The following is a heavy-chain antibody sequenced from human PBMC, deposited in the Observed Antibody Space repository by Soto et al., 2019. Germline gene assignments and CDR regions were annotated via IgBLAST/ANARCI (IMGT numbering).Heavy chain of an antibody. CDR3: ARQDYSNYVVY. CDR1: GFTFSSNY. CDR2: IYSGGST. J-gene: IGHJ4*02. D-gene: IGHD4-4*01. V-gene: IGHV3-66*04. Sequence: GGSLRLSCAASGFTFSSNYMSWVRQAPGKGLEWVSVIYSGGSTHYAGSVKGRFTISTDNSKNTLYLQMNSLRAEDTAVYYCARQDYSNYVVYWGQGTLVTVSS.